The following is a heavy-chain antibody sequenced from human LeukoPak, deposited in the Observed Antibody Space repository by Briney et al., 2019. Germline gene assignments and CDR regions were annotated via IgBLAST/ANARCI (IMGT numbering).Heavy chain of an antibody. CDR1: GYSISSGYY. CDR3: ARHGGSSSPYYYYYMDV. V-gene: IGHV4-38-2*01. CDR2: IFGGGNT. J-gene: IGHJ6*03. Sequence: PWETLSLTCAVSGYSISSGYYWGWFRQPPGKGLEWIGRIFGGGNTYYNPSLKSRVSISVDTSKNHFSLKLTSVTATDSAVYYCARHGGSSSPYYYYYMDVWGKGTTVTVSS. D-gene: IGHD6-13*01.